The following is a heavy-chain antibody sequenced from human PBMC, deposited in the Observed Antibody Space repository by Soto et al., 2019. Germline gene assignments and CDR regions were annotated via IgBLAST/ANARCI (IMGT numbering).Heavy chain of an antibody. CDR2: IYPGDSDT. D-gene: IGHD1-7*01. Sequence: GESLKISCKGSGYSFTSYWIGWVRQMPGKGLECMGIIYPGDSDTRYSPSFQGQVTISADKSISTAYLQWSSLKASDTAMYYCARHITGTTWRYYYDYYGMDVWGQGTTVTVS. CDR3: ARHITGTTWRYYYDYYGMDV. V-gene: IGHV5-51*01. CDR1: GYSFTSYW. J-gene: IGHJ6*02.